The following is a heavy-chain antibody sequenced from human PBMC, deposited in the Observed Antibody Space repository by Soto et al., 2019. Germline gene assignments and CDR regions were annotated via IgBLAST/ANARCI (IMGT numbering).Heavy chain of an antibody. CDR2: FDPEDGET. J-gene: IGHJ4*02. D-gene: IGHD4-17*01. CDR3: AANLPYGDYIDY. Sequence: SCAASGFTLSTYDMHWVRQATGKGLEWMGGFDPEDGETIYAQKFQGRVTMTEDTSTDTAYMELSSLRSEDTAVYYCAANLPYGDYIDYWGQGTLVTVSS. V-gene: IGHV1-24*01. CDR1: GFTLSTYD.